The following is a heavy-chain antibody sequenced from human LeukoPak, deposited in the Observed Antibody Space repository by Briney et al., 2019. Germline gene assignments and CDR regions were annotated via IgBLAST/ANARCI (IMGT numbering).Heavy chain of an antibody. Sequence: PGGSLRLSCAASGFTFSGHNMNWVRQAPGKGLEWISFVSISSGTIYYADSVNGRFRISRDNAKSSLDLEVNSLRAEDTAVYYCAKDFRPRNWDPYYFDYWGQGTLVTVSS. CDR3: AKDFRPRNWDPYYFDY. V-gene: IGHV3-48*04. CDR2: VSISSGTI. CDR1: GFTFSGHN. D-gene: IGHD1-1*01. J-gene: IGHJ4*02.